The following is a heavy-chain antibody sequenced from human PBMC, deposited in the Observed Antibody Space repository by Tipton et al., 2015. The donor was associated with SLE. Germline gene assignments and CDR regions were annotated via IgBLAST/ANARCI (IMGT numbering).Heavy chain of an antibody. V-gene: IGHV4-59*11. CDR3: ARGGLSLGELSLYRYFDY. CDR2: VYSSGST. CDR1: GGSISSHY. D-gene: IGHD3-16*01. Sequence: TLSLTCTVSGGSISSHYWSWIRQPPGKGLEWIGYVYSSGSTKYNPSLKSRVTISVDTSKNQFSLKLSSVTAADTAVYYCARGGLSLGELSLYRYFDYWGQGTLVTVSS. J-gene: IGHJ4*02.